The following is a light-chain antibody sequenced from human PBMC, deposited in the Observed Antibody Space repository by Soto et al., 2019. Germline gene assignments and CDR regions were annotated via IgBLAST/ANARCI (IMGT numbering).Light chain of an antibody. CDR1: QTVSRY. J-gene: IGKJ4*01. CDR3: QQRSTWPLLT. V-gene: IGKV3-11*01. CDR2: DAS. Sequence: VLIQSPATLSLSPGERATLSCRASQTVSRYLAWFQQKPGQPPRLLIYDASNRATGIPARFSGSGSGTDYTLTLSSLEPEDFAVYCCQQRSTWPLLTFGGGTKVEI.